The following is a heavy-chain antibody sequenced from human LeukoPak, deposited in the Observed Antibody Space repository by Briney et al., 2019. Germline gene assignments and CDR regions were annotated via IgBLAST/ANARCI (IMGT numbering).Heavy chain of an antibody. D-gene: IGHD3-22*01. CDR1: GFTFSDYY. CDR2: ISSSGSTK. Sequence: GGALRLSCAASGFTFSDYYMSWVRQAPGKGVEWVSYISSSGSTKYYADSVKGRFTISRDNAKNSLYLQMNSLRAEDTAVYYCARDLTYYYDSSGYGYWGQGTLVTVSS. J-gene: IGHJ4*02. CDR3: ARDLTYYYDSSGYGY. V-gene: IGHV3-11*04.